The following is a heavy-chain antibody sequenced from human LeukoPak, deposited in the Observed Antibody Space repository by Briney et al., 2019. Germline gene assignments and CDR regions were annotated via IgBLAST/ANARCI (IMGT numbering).Heavy chain of an antibody. CDR1: GFTFSSYS. Sequence: GGSLRLSCAASGFTFSSYSMNWVRQAPGKGLEWVSSISSSSSYIYYADSVKGRFTISRDNAKNSLYLQMNSLRAEDTAVYYCARDRCSGGSCYSILDYWGQGTLVTVSS. CDR2: ISSSSSYI. CDR3: ARDRCSGGSCYSILDY. V-gene: IGHV3-21*01. D-gene: IGHD2-15*01. J-gene: IGHJ4*02.